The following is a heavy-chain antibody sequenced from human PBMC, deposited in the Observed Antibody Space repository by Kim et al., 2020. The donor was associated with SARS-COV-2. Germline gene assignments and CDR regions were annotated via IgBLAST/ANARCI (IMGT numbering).Heavy chain of an antibody. Sequence: NPSLKSRVTISVDTSKNQFSLKLSSVTAADTAVYYCARLGYSGSYQGMDVWGQGTTVTVSS. CDR3: ARLGYSGSYQGMDV. J-gene: IGHJ6*02. D-gene: IGHD1-26*01. V-gene: IGHV4-34*01.